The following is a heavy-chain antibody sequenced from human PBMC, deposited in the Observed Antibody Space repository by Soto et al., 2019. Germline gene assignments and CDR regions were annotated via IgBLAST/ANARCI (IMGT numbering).Heavy chain of an antibody. D-gene: IGHD4-17*01. Sequence: QVQLVQSGTEVKKPGSSVKVSCKASGGTFSRHAVNWVRQAPGQGLEWMGAILPIVDAINDAQKFQDRVTIXXDESTGTVYMELRSLRSEDTAVYFWAGAPPNDDGDHDAFDIWGQGTLVIVSS. J-gene: IGHJ3*02. CDR3: AGAPPNDDGDHDAFDI. CDR2: ILPIVDAI. CDR1: GGTFSRHA. V-gene: IGHV1-69*05.